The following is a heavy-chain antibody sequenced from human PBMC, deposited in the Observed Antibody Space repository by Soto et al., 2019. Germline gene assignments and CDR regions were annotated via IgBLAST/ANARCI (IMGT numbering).Heavy chain of an antibody. J-gene: IGHJ5*02. CDR2: ISFDGGNQ. D-gene: IGHD6-13*01. CDR1: GFDFNTYG. V-gene: IGHV3-30*18. Sequence: QVQLVQSGGGVVQPGRSLRLSCAASGFDFNTYGLHWVRQAPGKGLEWVAGISFDGGNQYYAVSVKGRFTISRDKSNNPLYLQMNSLGAEDTATYYCAKDSSVTAAGSGGWFDPWGQGTLVIVSS. CDR3: AKDSSVTAAGSGGWFDP.